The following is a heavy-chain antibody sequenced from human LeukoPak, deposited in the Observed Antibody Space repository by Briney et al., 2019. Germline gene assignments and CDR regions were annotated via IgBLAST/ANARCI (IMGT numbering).Heavy chain of an antibody. D-gene: IGHD3-22*01. CDR2: ISYDGGNQ. CDR1: GFTFSSYG. Sequence: GGSLRLSCAASGFTFSSYGMHWVRQAPGKGLEWVAVISYDGGNQYYADSVKGRFTISSDNSKNTLYLQMNSLRAEDTAVYYCARDGLPYYYDSTGYYGYNYFFDYWGQGTLVTVSS. CDR3: ARDGLPYYYDSTGYYGYNYFFDY. V-gene: IGHV3-30*19. J-gene: IGHJ4*02.